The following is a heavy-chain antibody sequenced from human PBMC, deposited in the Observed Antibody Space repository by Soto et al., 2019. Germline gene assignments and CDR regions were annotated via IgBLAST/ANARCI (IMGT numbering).Heavy chain of an antibody. D-gene: IGHD6-13*01. J-gene: IGHJ4*02. CDR3: ARGSSSWYVSFDY. CDR2: INSDGSIT. Sequence: PGGSLRLSCAASGFTFSSNWMHWVRQAPGKGLVWVSRINSDGSITSYADSVKGQFTISRDNAKNTLYLQMNRLRAEDTAVYYCARGSSSWYVSFDYWGQGTLVTVSS. V-gene: IGHV3-74*01. CDR1: GFTFSSNW.